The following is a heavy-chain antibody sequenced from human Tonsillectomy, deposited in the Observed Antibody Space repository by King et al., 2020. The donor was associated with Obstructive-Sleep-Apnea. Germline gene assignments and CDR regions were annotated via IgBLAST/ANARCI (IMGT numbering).Heavy chain of an antibody. Sequence: VQLQESGPGLVEPSETLSLTCTVSGGSIGRYFWSWIRPPPGKGLEWIGNIHNSGGTNYSPSLESRVTISVDTSKNQLSLRLSSVTAADTAVYYCARSISGAGVFDYWGQGTLVTVSS. V-gene: IGHV4-4*09. D-gene: IGHD1-26*01. CDR2: IHNSGGT. J-gene: IGHJ4*02. CDR1: GGSIGRYF. CDR3: ARSISGAGVFDY.